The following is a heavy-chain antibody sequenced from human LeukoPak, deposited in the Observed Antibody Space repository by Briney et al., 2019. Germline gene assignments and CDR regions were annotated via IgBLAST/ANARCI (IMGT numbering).Heavy chain of an antibody. V-gene: IGHV4-59*01. CDR3: ARGTEGYSSSWSFDY. CDR2: IYYSGST. Sequence: SETLSLTCTVSGGSISSYYWSWLRQPPGKGLEWIGYIYYSGSTNYNPSLKSRVTISVDTSKNQFSLKLSSVTAADTAVYYCARGTEGYSSSWSFDYWGQGTLVTVSS. CDR1: GGSISSYY. J-gene: IGHJ4*02. D-gene: IGHD6-13*01.